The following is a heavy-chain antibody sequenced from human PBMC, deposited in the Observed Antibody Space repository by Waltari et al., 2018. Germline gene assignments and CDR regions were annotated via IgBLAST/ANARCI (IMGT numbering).Heavy chain of an antibody. Sequence: EVQLVQSGAEVKKPGATVKISCKASGYTFTDYYMHWVQQAPGKGLEWMGRVDPEDGETIYAEKFQGRVTITADTSTDTAYMELSSLRSEDTAVYYCATGGLLWFGELWDAFDIWGQGTMVTVSS. CDR1: GYTFTDYY. V-gene: IGHV1-69-2*01. J-gene: IGHJ3*02. CDR2: VDPEDGET. D-gene: IGHD3-10*01. CDR3: ATGGLLWFGELWDAFDI.